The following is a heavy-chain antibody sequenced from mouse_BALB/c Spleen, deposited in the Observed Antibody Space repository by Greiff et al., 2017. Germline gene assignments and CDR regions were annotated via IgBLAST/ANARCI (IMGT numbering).Heavy chain of an antibody. Sequence: EVQRVESGAELVKPGASVKLSCTASGFNIKDTYMHWVKQRPEQGLEWIGRIDPANGNTKYDPKFQGKATITADTSSNTAYLQLSSLTSEDTAVYYCAGRTWFAYWGQGTLVTVSA. J-gene: IGHJ3*01. CDR2: IDPANGNT. CDR1: GFNIKDTY. V-gene: IGHV14-3*02. CDR3: AGRTWFAY.